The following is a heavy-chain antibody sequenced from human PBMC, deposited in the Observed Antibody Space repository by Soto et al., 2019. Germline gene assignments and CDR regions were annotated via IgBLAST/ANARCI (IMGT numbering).Heavy chain of an antibody. J-gene: IGHJ1*01. Sequence: GGSLRLSCAASGFTFSSYSMNWVRQAPGKGLEWVSSISSSSSYIYYADSVKGRFTVSRDNAENSLYLQMNSLRAEDTAVYYCATQTQAARGAEYFQHWGQGTLVTVSS. CDR3: ATQTQAARGAEYFQH. D-gene: IGHD6-6*01. CDR1: GFTFSSYS. CDR2: ISSSSSYI. V-gene: IGHV3-21*01.